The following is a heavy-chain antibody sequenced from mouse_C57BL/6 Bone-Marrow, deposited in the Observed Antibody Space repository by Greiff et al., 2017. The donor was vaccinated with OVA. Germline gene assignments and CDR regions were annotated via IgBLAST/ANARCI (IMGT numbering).Heavy chain of an antibody. Sequence: VQLQQSGAELVRPGASVKLSCTASGFNIKDDYMHWVKQRPEQGLEWIGWIDPENGDTEYASKFQGKATITADTSSNTAYLQLSSLTSEDTAVYYCTTDDYYVDYWGQGTTLTVSS. D-gene: IGHD2-4*01. V-gene: IGHV14-4*01. CDR2: IDPENGDT. J-gene: IGHJ2*01. CDR1: GFNIKDDY. CDR3: TTDDYYVDY.